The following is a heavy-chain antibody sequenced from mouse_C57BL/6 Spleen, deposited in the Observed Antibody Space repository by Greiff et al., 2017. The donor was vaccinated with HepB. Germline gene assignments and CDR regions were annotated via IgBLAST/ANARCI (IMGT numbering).Heavy chain of an antibody. Sequence: VQLKESGAELVRPGASVKLSCTASGFNIKDDYMHWVKQRPEQGLEWIGWIDPENGDTEYASKFQGKATITADTSSNTAYLQLSSLTSEDTAVYYCTTLWRAYWGQGTLVTVSA. CDR2: IDPENGDT. V-gene: IGHV14-4*01. D-gene: IGHD1-1*02. CDR3: TTLWRAY. CDR1: GFNIKDDY. J-gene: IGHJ3*01.